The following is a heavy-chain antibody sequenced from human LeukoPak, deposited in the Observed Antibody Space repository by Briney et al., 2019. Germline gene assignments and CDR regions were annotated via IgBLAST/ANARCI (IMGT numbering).Heavy chain of an antibody. V-gene: IGHV4-39*01. J-gene: IGHJ6*03. CDR2: IYYSGST. CDR1: GGSISSSSYY. CDR3: ARQCHTYSTYVYYYYYMDV. D-gene: IGHD4-11*01. Sequence: PSETLSLTCTVSGGSISSSSYYWGWIRQPPGKGLEWIGSIYYSGSTYYNPSLKSRVTISVDTSKNQFSLKLSSVTAADTAVYYCARQCHTYSTYVYYYYYMDVWGKGTTVTVSS.